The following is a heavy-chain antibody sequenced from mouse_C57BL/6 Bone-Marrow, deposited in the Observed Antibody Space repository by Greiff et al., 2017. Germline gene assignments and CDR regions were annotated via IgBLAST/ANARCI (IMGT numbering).Heavy chain of an antibody. D-gene: IGHD2-3*01. CDR2: INPNNGGT. CDR3: ARRGWLLPYYFDD. Sequence: VQLQQSGPELVKPGASVKISCKASGYTFTDYYMNWVKQSHGKSLEWIGDINPNNGGTSYNQKFKGKATLSVDKSSSTAYMELRSLTSEDSAVXYSARRGWLLPYYFDDWGPGTTLTVSS. CDR1: GYTFTDYY. V-gene: IGHV1-26*01. J-gene: IGHJ2*01.